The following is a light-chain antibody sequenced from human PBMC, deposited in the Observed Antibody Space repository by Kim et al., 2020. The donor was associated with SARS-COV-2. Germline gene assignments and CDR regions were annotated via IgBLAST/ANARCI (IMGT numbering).Light chain of an antibody. CDR2: KAS. CDR1: QSISTW. V-gene: IGKV1-5*03. CDR3: QQYNIYPWT. J-gene: IGKJ1*01. Sequence: GDRVTITCRASQSISTWLAWYQQKPGKAPKLLIYKASSLESGVPSRFSGSGSGTDFTLTVSSLQPDDFATYYCQQYNIYPWTFGQGTKVDIK.